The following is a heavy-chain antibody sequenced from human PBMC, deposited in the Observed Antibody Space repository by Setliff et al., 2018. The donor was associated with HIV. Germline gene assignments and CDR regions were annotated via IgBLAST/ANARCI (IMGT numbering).Heavy chain of an antibody. D-gene: IGHD5-18*01. CDR2: ISGFNAKT. J-gene: IGHJ4*02. V-gene: IGHV1-18*01. CDR1: GYNFNTYG. Sequence: SVKVSCKASGYNFNTYGVSWVRQAPGQGPEWMGWISGFNAKTLYAPKFQDRVTLTRDTSISTAYMELSRLTSDDTAVYYCARDIGDTATPDYWGQGTLVTVSS. CDR3: ARDIGDTATPDY.